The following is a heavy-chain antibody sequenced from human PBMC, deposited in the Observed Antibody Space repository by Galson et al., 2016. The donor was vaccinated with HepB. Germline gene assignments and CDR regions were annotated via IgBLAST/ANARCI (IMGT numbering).Heavy chain of an antibody. J-gene: IGHJ6*02. CDR3: ARDFFRSSSPHNLDYLFGMDV. CDR1: GFTFTTHG. V-gene: IGHV3-33*01. D-gene: IGHD2/OR15-2a*01. Sequence: SLRLSCAASGFTFTTHGMHWVRQAPGKGLEWVAVIWFDGSKKYYADSVKGRFTISRDNSKNTVYLEMNSLRAEDTALYYCARDFFRSSSPHNLDYLFGMDVWGQGTTVTVSS. CDR2: IWFDGSKK.